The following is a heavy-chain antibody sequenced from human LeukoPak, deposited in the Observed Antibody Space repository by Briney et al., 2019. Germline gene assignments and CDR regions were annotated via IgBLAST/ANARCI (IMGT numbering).Heavy chain of an antibody. J-gene: IGHJ6*03. D-gene: IGHD5-18*01. CDR1: GGTFSSYA. Sequence: SVKVSCKASGGTFSSYAISWVRQAPGQGLEWMGGIIPIFGTVNYAQKFQGRVTITTDESTSTAYMELSSLRSEDTAVYYCARGGYSYGFYYYYYMDVWGKGTTVTVSS. CDR2: IIPIFGTV. CDR3: ARGGYSYGFYYYYYMDV. V-gene: IGHV1-69*05.